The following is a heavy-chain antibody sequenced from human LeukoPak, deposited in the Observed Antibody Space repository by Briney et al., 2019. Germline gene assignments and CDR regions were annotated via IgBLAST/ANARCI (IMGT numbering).Heavy chain of an antibody. Sequence: SETLSLTCTVSGGSISSSSYYWGWIRQPPGKGLEWIGSIYYSGSTYYNPPLKSRVTISVDTSKNQFSLKLSSVTAADTAVYYCARQGSSSRRTLDYWGQGTLVTVSS. CDR2: IYYSGST. J-gene: IGHJ4*02. CDR3: ARQGSSSRRTLDY. CDR1: GGSISSSSYY. D-gene: IGHD6-13*01. V-gene: IGHV4-39*01.